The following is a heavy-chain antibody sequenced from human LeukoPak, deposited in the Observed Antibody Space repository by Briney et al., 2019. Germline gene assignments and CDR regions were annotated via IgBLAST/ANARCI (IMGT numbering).Heavy chain of an antibody. CDR2: IRSQSDGGTT. J-gene: IGHJ3*02. CDR1: GFRFSDAW. D-gene: IGHD3-22*01. Sequence: GGSLRLSCAASGFRFSDAWMSWVRQAPGKGLEWVGRIRSQSDGGTTGYAAPVKGRFTISRDDSGNTLYLQMNTLKTEDTAVYYCTTAPYYDTAWTAFDIWGQGTMVTVSS. CDR3: TTAPYYDTAWTAFDI. V-gene: IGHV3-15*01.